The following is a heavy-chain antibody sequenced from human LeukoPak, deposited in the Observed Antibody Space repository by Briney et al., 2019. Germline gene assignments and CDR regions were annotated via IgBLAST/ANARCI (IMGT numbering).Heavy chain of an antibody. Sequence: SVTVSFKASGGTFSSYAISWVRQAPGQGLEWMGRIIPILGIANYAQKFQGRVTITADKSTSTAYMELSSLRSEDTAVYYCARDIRGYYDSSGYFVPLDYWGQGTLVTVSS. V-gene: IGHV1-69*04. CDR3: ARDIRGYYDSSGYFVPLDY. D-gene: IGHD3-22*01. CDR2: IIPILGIA. CDR1: GGTFSSYA. J-gene: IGHJ4*02.